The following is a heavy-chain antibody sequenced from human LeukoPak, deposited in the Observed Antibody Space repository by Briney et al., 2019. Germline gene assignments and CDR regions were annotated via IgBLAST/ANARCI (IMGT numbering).Heavy chain of an antibody. J-gene: IGHJ4*02. CDR3: ARLSKGRYFDYIFDH. CDR2: TYYSGST. D-gene: IGHD3-9*01. Sequence: PSETLSLTCTVSGGSVSSYEYYWGWIRQPPGEGLEWIVNTYYSGSTYYNPSLKSRLTMSVDTSKNQFSLKMSSVTAADTAVYYCARLSKGRYFDYIFDHWGQGALVTVSS. V-gene: IGHV4-39*01. CDR1: GGSVSSYEYY.